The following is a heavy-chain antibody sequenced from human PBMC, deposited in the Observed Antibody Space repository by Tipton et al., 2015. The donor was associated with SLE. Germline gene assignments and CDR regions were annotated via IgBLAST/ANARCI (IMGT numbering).Heavy chain of an antibody. J-gene: IGHJ6*04. CDR3: ARERITMGMDV. Sequence: SLRLSCAASGFTFSSYAMSWVRQAPGKGLEWVSAISGSGGSTYYADSVEGRFTISRENAKRSLYLQMNSLRAGDTAVYYCARERITMGMDVWGKGTTVTVSP. V-gene: IGHV3-23*01. CDR2: ISGSGGST. CDR1: GFTFSSYA. D-gene: IGHD3-10*01.